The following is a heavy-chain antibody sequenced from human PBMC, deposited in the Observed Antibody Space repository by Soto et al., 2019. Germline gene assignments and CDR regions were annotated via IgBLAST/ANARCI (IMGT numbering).Heavy chain of an antibody. Sequence: SETLSLTCAVSGYSISSGYYWGFIRQPPGKGLEWIGSIYHSGSTYYNPSLKRRVTISVDTSKNQFSLKLSSVTAADTAVYYCARDHLDYGGNLYYFDYWGQGTLVTVSS. J-gene: IGHJ4*02. V-gene: IGHV4-38-2*02. D-gene: IGHD4-17*01. CDR3: ARDHLDYGGNLYYFDY. CDR1: GYSISSGYY. CDR2: IYHSGST.